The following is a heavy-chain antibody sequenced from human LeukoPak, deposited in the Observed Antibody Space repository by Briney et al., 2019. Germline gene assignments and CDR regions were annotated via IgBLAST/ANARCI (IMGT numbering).Heavy chain of an antibody. V-gene: IGHV1-18*01. CDR2: ISAYNGTT. CDR3: ASLDRSRGFDP. D-gene: IGHD6-13*01. CDR1: GYTFTSYG. J-gene: IGHJ5*02. Sequence: ASVKVSCKASGYTFTSYGISWVRQAPGQGLEWMGWISAYNGTTNYAQKLQGRVTMTTDTSTSTAYMELRSLRSDDTAVYYCASLDRSRGFDPWGQGTLVTVSS.